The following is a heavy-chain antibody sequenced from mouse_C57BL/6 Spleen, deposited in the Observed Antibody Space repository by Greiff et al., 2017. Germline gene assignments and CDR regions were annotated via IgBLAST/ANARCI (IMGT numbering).Heavy chain of an antibody. CDR2: IDPSDSYT. J-gene: IGHJ2*01. CDR1: GYTFTSYW. V-gene: IGHV1-69*01. CDR3: ARRGDGYSLDY. Sequence: QVQLKQPGAELVMPGASVKLSCKASGYTFTSYWMHWVKQRPGQGLEWIGEIDPSDSYTNYNQKFKGKSTLTVDKSSSTAYMQLSSRTSEDAAVYYCARRGDGYSLDYWGQGTTLTVSS. D-gene: IGHD2-3*01.